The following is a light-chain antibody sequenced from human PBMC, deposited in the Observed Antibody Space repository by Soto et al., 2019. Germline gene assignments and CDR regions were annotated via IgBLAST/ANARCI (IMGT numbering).Light chain of an antibody. CDR3: QQYAYWPET. CDR1: QSVRTN. Sequence: EVMMTQFPDTVSVTPGETVTLSCGASQSVRTNLAWYQQRPGQAPRLLIHYSSTRASDIPARFSGRGSGTNFTLAISSLQSEDFAVYYCQQYAYWPETFGQGTKVEIK. J-gene: IGKJ1*01. V-gene: IGKV3D-15*01. CDR2: YSS.